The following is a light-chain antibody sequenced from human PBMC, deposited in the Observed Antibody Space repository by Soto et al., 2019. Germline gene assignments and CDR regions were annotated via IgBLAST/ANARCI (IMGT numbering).Light chain of an antibody. V-gene: IGLV6-57*04. CDR1: SGSIASDY. CDR2: EDS. J-gene: IGLJ2*01. CDR3: QSVDGKYVV. Sequence: NFMLTQPHSVSESPGQTVTISCTRSSGSIASDYVQWYQQRPGSAPINVIFEDSQRPSGVPDRFSGSIDSSSNSASLTISRLTTEDAADYSCQSVDGKYVVFGGGTQLTVL.